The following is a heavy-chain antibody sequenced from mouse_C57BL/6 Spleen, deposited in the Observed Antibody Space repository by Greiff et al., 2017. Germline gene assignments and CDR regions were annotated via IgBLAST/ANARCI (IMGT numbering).Heavy chain of an antibody. CDR2: IDPENGDT. D-gene: IGHD1-1*01. CDR3: TRKRYSITTVVASDY. V-gene: IGHV14-4*01. CDR1: GFNIKDDY. J-gene: IGHJ2*01. Sequence: EVQLQQSGAELVRPGASVKLSCTASGFNIKDDYMHWVKQRPEQGLEWIGWIDPENGDTEYASKFQGKAPITADTSSNTAYLQLSSLTSEDTAVYYCTRKRYSITTVVASDYWGQGTTLTVSS.